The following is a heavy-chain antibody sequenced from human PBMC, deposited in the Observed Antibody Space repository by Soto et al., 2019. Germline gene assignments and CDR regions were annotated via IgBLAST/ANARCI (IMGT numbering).Heavy chain of an antibody. CDR2: IYTTGST. D-gene: IGHD3-10*01. V-gene: IGHV4-61*08. CDR1: GASISSGDYS. CDR3: AREGREYYYGSGSYLYYYYYYGMDV. J-gene: IGHJ6*02. Sequence: PSETLSLTCTVSGASISSGDYSWSWMRQYPGQGLEWIGDIYTTGSTNYNPSLKSRVTMSVDTSKNQFSLKLSSVTAADTAVYYCAREGREYYYGSGSYLYYYYYYGMDVWGQGTTVTVSS.